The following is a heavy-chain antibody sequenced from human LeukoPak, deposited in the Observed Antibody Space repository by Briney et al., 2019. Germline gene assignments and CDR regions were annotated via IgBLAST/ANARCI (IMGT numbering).Heavy chain of an antibody. CDR3: ARDAYYGDPKVRWFDP. Sequence: GAYLRLSCAASGLLVSNNYLSSLRHAPGKGLERVSVLYIDGPTYYAESVKGRFTISRDNSKNTLYLQMNTLRVEDTAVYYCARDAYYGDPKVRWFDPWVQGTLVTVSS. J-gene: IGHJ5*02. CDR1: GLLVSNNY. D-gene: IGHD4-17*01. CDR2: LYIDGPT. V-gene: IGHV3-66*01.